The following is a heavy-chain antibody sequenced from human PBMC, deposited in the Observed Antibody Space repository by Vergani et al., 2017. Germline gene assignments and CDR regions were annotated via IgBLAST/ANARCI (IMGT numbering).Heavy chain of an antibody. CDR1: GFTSAGYA. CDR3: AKXVTIFGVVPNWFDP. CDR2: ISGSGGST. Sequence: EVQLEESGGGLVLPGRSLRLSCVASGFTSAGYAMHWVRQAPGKGLEWVSGISGSGGSTYYADSVKGRFTISRDNSKNTLYLQMNSLRAEDTAVYYCAKXVTIFGVVPNWFDPWGQGTLVTVSS. D-gene: IGHD3-3*01. J-gene: IGHJ5*02. V-gene: IGHV3-23*04.